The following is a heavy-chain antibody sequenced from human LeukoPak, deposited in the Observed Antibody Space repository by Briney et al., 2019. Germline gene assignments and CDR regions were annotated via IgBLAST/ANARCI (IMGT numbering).Heavy chain of an antibody. CDR2: IYPGDSDT. J-gene: IGHJ4*02. CDR3: ASGYGSGSYFLPNFDY. CDR1: GYSFTSYW. V-gene: IGHV5-51*01. Sequence: GESLKISCKGSGYSFTSYWIGWVRQMPGKGLEWMGIIYPGDSDTRYSPSFQGQVTISADKSISTAYLQWSSLKAPDTAMYYCASGYGSGSYFLPNFDYWGQGTLVTVSS. D-gene: IGHD3-10*01.